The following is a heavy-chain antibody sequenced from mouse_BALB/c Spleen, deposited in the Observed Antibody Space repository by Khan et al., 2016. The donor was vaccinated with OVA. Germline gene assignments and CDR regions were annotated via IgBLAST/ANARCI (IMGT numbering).Heavy chain of an antibody. J-gene: IGHJ3*01. CDR2: VNPNNGDT. Sequence: VQLKQSGPDLVKPGASVKISCKASGYSFTVYYMTWVKQSHGKSPEWIGRVNPNNGDTNYNQNFKGKAILTVDKSSHTAYMELRSLTSEDSAVFYGARGYECFPYWGQGTMVTVSA. D-gene: IGHD2-12*01. CDR3: ARGYECFPY. CDR1: GYSFTVYY. V-gene: IGHV1-26*01.